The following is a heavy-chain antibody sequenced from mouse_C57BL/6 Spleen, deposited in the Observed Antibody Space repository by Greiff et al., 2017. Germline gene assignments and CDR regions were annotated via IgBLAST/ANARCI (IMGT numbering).Heavy chain of an antibody. CDR3: ARGGIYDGYPFAD. CDR2: INPSNGGT. D-gene: IGHD2-3*01. CDR1: GYTFTSYW. Sequence: QVQLQQPGTELVKPGASVKLSCKASGYTFTSYWMPWVKQRPGQGLEWIGNINPSNGGTNYNEKFKSKATLTVDKSSSTAYMQLSSLTSEDSAVYDCARGGIYDGYPFADGGQGTLVTVSA. J-gene: IGHJ3*01. V-gene: IGHV1-53*01.